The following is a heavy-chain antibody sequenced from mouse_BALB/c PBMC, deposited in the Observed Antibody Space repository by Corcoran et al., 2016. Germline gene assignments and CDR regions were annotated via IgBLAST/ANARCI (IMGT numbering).Heavy chain of an antibody. V-gene: IGHV1-18*01. Sequence: EVLLQQSGPELVKPGASVKIPCKASGYTFTDYNMDWVKQSHGKSLEWIGDINPNNGGTIYNQKFKGKATLTVDKSSSTASMELRSLTSEDTAVYYCARRVHAMDYWGQGTSVTVSS. CDR2: INPNNGGT. CDR1: GYTFTDYN. J-gene: IGHJ4*01. D-gene: IGHD2-14*01. CDR3: ARRVHAMDY.